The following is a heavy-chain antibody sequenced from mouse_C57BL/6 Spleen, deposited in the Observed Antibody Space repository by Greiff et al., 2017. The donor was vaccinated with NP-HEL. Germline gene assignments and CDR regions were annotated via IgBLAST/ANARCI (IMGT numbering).Heavy chain of an antibody. CDR1: GFTFSDYG. J-gene: IGHJ1*03. D-gene: IGHD2-3*01. CDR2: ISSGSSTI. Sequence: EVKLVESGGGLVKPGGSLKLSCAASGFTFSDYGMPWVRQAPEKGLEWVAYISSGSSTIYYADTVQGRFTISRDNAKNTLFLQMTSLRSEDTAMYYCARPEGWLPSYWYFDVWGTGTTVTVSS. V-gene: IGHV5-17*01. CDR3: ARPEGWLPSYWYFDV.